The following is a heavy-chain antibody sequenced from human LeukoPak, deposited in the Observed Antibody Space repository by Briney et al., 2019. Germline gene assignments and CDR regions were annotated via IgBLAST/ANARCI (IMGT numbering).Heavy chain of an antibody. Sequence: PSETLSLTCTVSGGSISSSSYYWGWIRQPPGKGLEWIGSIYYSGSTYYNPSLKSRVTISVDTSKNQFSLKLSSVTAADTAVYYCASITTEMATPDYWGQGTLVTVSS. CDR3: ASITTEMATPDY. D-gene: IGHD5-24*01. CDR1: GGSISSSSYY. V-gene: IGHV4-39*07. J-gene: IGHJ4*02. CDR2: IYYSGST.